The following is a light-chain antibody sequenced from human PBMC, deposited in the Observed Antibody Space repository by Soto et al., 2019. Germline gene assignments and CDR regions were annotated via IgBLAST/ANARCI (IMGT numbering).Light chain of an antibody. J-gene: IGLJ2*01. CDR2: LNREGGH. CDR3: QTLGTAYVV. Sequence: QPVLTQSPSATASLGASGKLTCSLSSGHSSYAIAWHQQPPEKGPRYLMKLNREGGHSKGDGIPDRFSGSSSGAERYLTISSLQSEDEADYYWQTLGTAYVVLGGGTKLTVL. CDR1: SGHSSYA. V-gene: IGLV4-69*01.